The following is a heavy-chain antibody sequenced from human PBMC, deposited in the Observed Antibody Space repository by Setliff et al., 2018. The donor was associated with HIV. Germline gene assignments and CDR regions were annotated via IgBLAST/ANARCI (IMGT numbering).Heavy chain of an antibody. V-gene: IGHV3-21*01. Sequence: GESLKISCVASGFTFGTYTMNWVRQAPGKGLEWVASTSGSSNHTYHGDSLKGRFAISRDNAKKSLFLQMNGLKIEDTAVYYCVRDKALGAFSPFDLWGQGTRVTVSS. J-gene: IGHJ5*02. CDR3: VRDKALGAFSPFDL. CDR1: GFTFGTYT. D-gene: IGHD1-26*01. CDR2: TSGSSNHT.